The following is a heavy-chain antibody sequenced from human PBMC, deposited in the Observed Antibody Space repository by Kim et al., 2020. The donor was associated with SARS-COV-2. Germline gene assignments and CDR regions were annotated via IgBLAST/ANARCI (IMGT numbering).Heavy chain of an antibody. D-gene: IGHD4-17*01. V-gene: IGHV1-69*04. J-gene: IGHJ4*02. CDR3: AREIYGGNSGLDY. Sequence: YAQKFQGRVTITADKSTSTAYMELSSLRSEDTAVYYCAREIYGGNSGLDYWGQGTLVTVSS.